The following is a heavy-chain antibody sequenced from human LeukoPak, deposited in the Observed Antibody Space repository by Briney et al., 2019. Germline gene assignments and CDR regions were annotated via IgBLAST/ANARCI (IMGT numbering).Heavy chain of an antibody. Sequence: PGGSLRLSCSASGFTFSSYAMHWVRQAPGKGLEYVSAISSNGGSTYYAGSVKGRFTISRDNSKNTLYLQMSSLRAEDTAVYYCVKDLGISVTTAPGFDYWGQGTLVTVSS. J-gene: IGHJ4*02. CDR1: GFTFSSYA. CDR2: ISSNGGST. CDR3: VKDLGISVTTAPGFDY. D-gene: IGHD4-17*01. V-gene: IGHV3-64D*06.